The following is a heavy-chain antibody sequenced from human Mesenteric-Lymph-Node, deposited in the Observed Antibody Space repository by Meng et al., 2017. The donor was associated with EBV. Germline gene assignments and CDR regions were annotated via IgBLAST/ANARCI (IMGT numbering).Heavy chain of an antibody. Sequence: QLQLQESGPGLVKPSATLSLTCTVSVGSISNSNFYWRWIRQPPGKGLEWIGSIFHSGSTYHNPSLKSRLTISVDTSKNQFSLKVISVTAADTAVYYCARRGGGYILDDWGHGTLVTVSS. D-gene: IGHD5-24*01. CDR2: IFHSGST. CDR1: VGSISNSNFY. J-gene: IGHJ4*01. V-gene: IGHV4-39*01. CDR3: ARRGGGYILDD.